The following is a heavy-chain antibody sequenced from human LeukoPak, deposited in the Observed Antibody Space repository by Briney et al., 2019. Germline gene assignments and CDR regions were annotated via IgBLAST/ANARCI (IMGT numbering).Heavy chain of an antibody. CDR1: GYTFSSYI. V-gene: IGHV3-48*02. Sequence: GGSLRLSCAASGYTFSSYIMNWVRQAPGKGLEWVSYISSSSSTIYYADSVKGRFTISRDNAKNSLYLQMNSLRDEDTAVYYCASRPPSSGSNSSFDYWGQGTLVTVSS. D-gene: IGHD1-26*01. CDR3: ASRPPSSGSNSSFDY. J-gene: IGHJ4*02. CDR2: ISSSSSTI.